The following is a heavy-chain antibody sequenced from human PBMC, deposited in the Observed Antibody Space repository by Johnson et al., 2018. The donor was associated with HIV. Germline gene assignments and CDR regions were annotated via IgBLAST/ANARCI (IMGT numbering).Heavy chain of an antibody. J-gene: IGHJ3*01. Sequence: MMLVESGGGVVQPGRSLRLSCAASGFTFSSYWMHWVRQAPGKGLVWVSRINSDGSSTSYADSVKGRFTISRDNAKNTLYLQMNSLRPQDTALYYCAKGRRELLLPPDAFDFWGQGTLVTVSS. V-gene: IGHV3-74*02. D-gene: IGHD2-15*01. CDR2: INSDGSST. CDR1: GFTFSSYW. CDR3: AKGRRELLLPPDAFDF.